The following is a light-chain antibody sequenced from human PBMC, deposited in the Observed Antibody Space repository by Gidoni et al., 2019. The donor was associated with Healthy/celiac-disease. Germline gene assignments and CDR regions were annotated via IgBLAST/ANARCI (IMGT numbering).Light chain of an antibody. V-gene: IGKV3-11*01. CDR2: DAS. CDR1: QSVSSY. Sequence: EIVLTPSPATVSSSPRDRATSSCRASQSVSSYLAWYQQKPGQAPRLLIYDASNRATGIPARFSGSGSGTDFTLTISSLEPEDFAVYYCQQRSNWPPTFGGGTKVEIK. J-gene: IGKJ4*01. CDR3: QQRSNWPPT.